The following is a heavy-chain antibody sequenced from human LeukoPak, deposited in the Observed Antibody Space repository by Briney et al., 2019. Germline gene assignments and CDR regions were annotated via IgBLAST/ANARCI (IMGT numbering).Heavy chain of an antibody. CDR2: ISSSGSTI. CDR1: GFTFSSYE. Sequence: PGGSLRLSCAASGFTFSSYEMNWVRQAPGKGLEWVSYISSSGSTIYYADSVKGRFTISRDNAKNSLYLQMNSLRAEDTAVYYCARDPDGDYWFDPWGQGTLVTVSS. CDR3: ARDPDGDYWFDP. D-gene: IGHD4-17*01. J-gene: IGHJ5*02. V-gene: IGHV3-48*03.